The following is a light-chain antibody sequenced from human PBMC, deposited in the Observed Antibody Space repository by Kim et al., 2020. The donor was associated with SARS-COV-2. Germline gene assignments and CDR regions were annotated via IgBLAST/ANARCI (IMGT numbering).Light chain of an antibody. V-gene: IGKV3-15*01. J-gene: IGKJ2*01. CDR2: GAS. CDR3: QQYNNWPYT. CDR1: QSVKSN. Sequence: SGSPGDRATLSGRASQSVKSNFAWYQQKPGQAPRLLIYGASTRATGIPVRFSGSGSGTEFTLTISSLQSEDFAVYYCQQYNNWPYTFGQGTKLEI.